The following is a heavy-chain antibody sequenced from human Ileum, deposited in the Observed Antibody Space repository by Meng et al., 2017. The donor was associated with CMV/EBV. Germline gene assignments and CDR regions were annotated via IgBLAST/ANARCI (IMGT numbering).Heavy chain of an antibody. CDR1: GFTFSSYG. J-gene: IGHJ3*02. CDR3: GRDREGTDLFDVIDI. CDR2: IRYDGSNK. V-gene: IGHV3-30*02. Sequence: GGSLRLSCAASGFTFSSYGLHWVRQAPGKGLEWVAFIRYDGSNKYYADSVKGRFTISRDNSVDTLYLQMNSLRPEDTAVYYCGRDREGTDLFDVIDIWGQGTMVTVSS.